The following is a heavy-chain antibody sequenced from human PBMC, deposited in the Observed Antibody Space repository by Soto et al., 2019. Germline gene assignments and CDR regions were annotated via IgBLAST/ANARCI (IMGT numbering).Heavy chain of an antibody. CDR3: ARSVFP. Sequence: SETLSLTCTVSGVSISSPHHNWSWIRQHPGKGLEWIGYIYYIGSTYYNPSLKSRVTISLDTSKNQFSLKLSSVTAADTAVYYCARSVFPWGQGTLVTVSS. CDR1: GVSISSPHHN. V-gene: IGHV4-31*03. J-gene: IGHJ5*02. CDR2: IYYIGST.